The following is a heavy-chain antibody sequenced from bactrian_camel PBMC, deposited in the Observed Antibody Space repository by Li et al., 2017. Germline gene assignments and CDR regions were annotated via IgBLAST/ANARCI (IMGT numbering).Heavy chain of an antibody. CDR3: AAEDSDGTCDAICAGGYCNVDWRYGY. CDR1: GYTASTYC. Sequence: QVQLVASGGGSVQAGGSLRLSCAASGYTASTYCMGWFRQAPGKDREGVAGIDGAGDATYADSLKGRFTISQDNAKNTLYLQMDNLKPEDTAAYYCAAEDSDGTCDAICAGGYCNVDWRYGYWGQGTQVTVS. V-gene: IGHV3S26*01. J-gene: IGHJ6*01. CDR2: IDGAGDA. D-gene: IGHD2*01.